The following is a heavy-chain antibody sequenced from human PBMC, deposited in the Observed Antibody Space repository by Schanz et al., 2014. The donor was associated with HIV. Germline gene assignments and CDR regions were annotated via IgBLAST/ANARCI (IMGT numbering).Heavy chain of an antibody. V-gene: IGHV3-30*18. J-gene: IGHJ4*02. CDR2: ISHNGNND. Sequence: QEPLVESGGGVVQPGRSLRLSCVASGFNFNSYGMHWVRQAPGKGLEWRAVISHNGNNDYYAESVKGRFTISRDNSKNTLDLQMNNLKPEDTAVYYCAKAGLFFGQLWLGFFDYWGQGAQVTVSS. CDR3: AKAGLFFGQLWLGFFDY. D-gene: IGHD3-10*01. CDR1: GFNFNSYG.